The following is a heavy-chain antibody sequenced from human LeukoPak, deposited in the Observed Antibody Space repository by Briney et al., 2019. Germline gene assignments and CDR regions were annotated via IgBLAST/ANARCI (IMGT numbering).Heavy chain of an antibody. J-gene: IGHJ5*02. CDR1: GYTFTSYA. CDR2: INAGNGNT. Sequence: ASVKVSCKASGYTFTSYAMHWVRQAPGQRLEWMGWINAGNGNTKYSQEFQGRVTITRDTSASTAYMELSSLRSEDMAVYYCARGLYCSGGSCYSGRFDPWGQGTLVTASS. V-gene: IGHV1-3*03. CDR3: ARGLYCSGGSCYSGRFDP. D-gene: IGHD2-15*01.